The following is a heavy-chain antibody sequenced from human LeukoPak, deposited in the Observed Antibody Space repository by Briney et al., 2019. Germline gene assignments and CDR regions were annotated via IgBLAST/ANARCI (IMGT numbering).Heavy chain of an antibody. CDR1: GGSISSGGYS. CDR2: IYHSGST. V-gene: IGHV4-30-2*01. CDR3: ARGSGYSLAY. J-gene: IGHJ4*02. Sequence: PSETLSLTCAVSGGSISSGGYSWSWIRQPPGKGLEWIGYIYHSGSTYYNPSLKSRVTISVDRSKNQFSLKLSSVTAADTAVYSCARGSGYSLAYWGQGTLVTVSS. D-gene: IGHD6-25*01.